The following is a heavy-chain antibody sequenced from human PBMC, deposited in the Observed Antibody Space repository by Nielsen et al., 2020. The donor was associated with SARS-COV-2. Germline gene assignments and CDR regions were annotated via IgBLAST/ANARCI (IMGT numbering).Heavy chain of an antibody. D-gene: IGHD3-10*01. CDR1: GFTFSSYS. V-gene: IGHV3-21*01. CDR2: ISSSSSYI. CDR3: ARDNITMVRGVRYYYYYGMDV. J-gene: IGHJ6*02. Sequence: GESLKISCAASGFTFSSYSMNWVRQAPGKGLEWVSSISSSSSYIYYADSVKGRFTISRDNAKNSLYLQMNSLRAEDTAVYYCARDNITMVRGVRYYYYYGMDVWGQGTTVTVSS.